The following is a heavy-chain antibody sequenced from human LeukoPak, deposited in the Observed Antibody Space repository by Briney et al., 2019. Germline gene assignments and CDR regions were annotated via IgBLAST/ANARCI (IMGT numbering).Heavy chain of an antibody. J-gene: IGHJ6*03. D-gene: IGHD1-26*01. Sequence: GRSLRLFCAASGFTFSSYGMHWVRQAPGKGLVWVAVIWYDGSNKYYADSVKGRFTISRDNSKNTLYLQMNSLRAEDTAVYYCAKDGKTDYYYMDVWGKGTTVTVSS. CDR2: IWYDGSNK. V-gene: IGHV3-33*06. CDR1: GFTFSSYG. CDR3: AKDGKTDYYYMDV.